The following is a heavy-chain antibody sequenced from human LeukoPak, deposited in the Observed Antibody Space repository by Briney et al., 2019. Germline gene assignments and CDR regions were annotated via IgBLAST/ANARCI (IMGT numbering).Heavy chain of an antibody. J-gene: IGHJ5*02. D-gene: IGHD3-10*01. CDR3: ARVGRLRYYYGSERRGWFDP. CDR1: AGSFSGYY. V-gene: IGHV4-34*01. CDR2: INHSGST. Sequence: SETLSLTCAVYAGSFSGYYWSWIRQPPGKGLESIGEINHSGSTNYNPSLKSRVTISVDTSKNQFSLKLSSVTAADTAVYYCARVGRLRYYYGSERRGWFDPWGQGTLVTVSS.